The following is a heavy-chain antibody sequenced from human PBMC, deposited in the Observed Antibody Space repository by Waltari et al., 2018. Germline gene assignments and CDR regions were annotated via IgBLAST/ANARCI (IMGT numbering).Heavy chain of an antibody. V-gene: IGHV4-31*03. CDR1: GGSISSDGYY. CDR2: IYYSGRT. D-gene: IGHD6-6*01. CDR3: ARCITARTLGYWFDP. J-gene: IGHJ5*02. Sequence: QVQLQESGPGLVKPSQTLSLTCTVPGGSISSDGYYRSWIRQHPGKGLEWIGSIYYSGRTSYNPSLTSRVSISVDTSKNQFSLKLTSVTAADTAMFYCARCITARTLGYWFDPWGQGTLVTVSS.